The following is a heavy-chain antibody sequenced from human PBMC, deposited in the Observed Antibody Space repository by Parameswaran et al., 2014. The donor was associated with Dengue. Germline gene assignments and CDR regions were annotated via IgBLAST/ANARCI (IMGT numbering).Heavy chain of an antibody. Sequence: RWIRQPPGKGLEWVGRIKSKTDGGTTDYAAPVKGRFTISRDDSKNTLYLQMNSLKTEDTAVYYCTTEGPAVAAGRGTSFDYWGQGTLVTVSS. D-gene: IGHD6-13*01. J-gene: IGHJ4*02. CDR3: TTEGPAVAAGRGTSFDY. V-gene: IGHV3-15*01. CDR2: IKSKTDGGTT.